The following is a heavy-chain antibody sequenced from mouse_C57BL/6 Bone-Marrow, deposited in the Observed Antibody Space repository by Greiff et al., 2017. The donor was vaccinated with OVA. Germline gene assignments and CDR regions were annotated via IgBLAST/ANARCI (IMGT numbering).Heavy chain of an antibody. CDR1: GFTFSSYA. J-gene: IGHJ1*03. CDR2: ISDGGSYT. V-gene: IGHV5-4*01. Sequence: EVQLVESGGGLVKPGGSLKLSCAASGFTFSSYAMSWVRQTPEKRLEWVATISDGGSYTYYPDNVKGRFTISRDNAKNNLYLQMSHLKSEDTAMYYCAREGNWYWYFDVWGTGTTVTVSS. D-gene: IGHD4-1*01. CDR3: AREGNWYWYFDV.